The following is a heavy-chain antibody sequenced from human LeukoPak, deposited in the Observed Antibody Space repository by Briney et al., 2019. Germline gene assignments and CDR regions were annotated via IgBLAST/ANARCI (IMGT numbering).Heavy chain of an antibody. J-gene: IGHJ4*02. CDR1: GDSISSSSYY. CDR3: ARRNLERWLRTAINDY. CDR2: IYYSGTT. D-gene: IGHD5-24*01. Sequence: SETLSLTCTVSGDSISSSSYYWGWIRQPPGKGLEWIGDIYYSGTTYYNPSLKSRVTISVDTSKNQFSLKLSSVTAADTAVYYCARRNLERWLRTAINDYWGQGTLVTVSS. V-gene: IGHV4-39*07.